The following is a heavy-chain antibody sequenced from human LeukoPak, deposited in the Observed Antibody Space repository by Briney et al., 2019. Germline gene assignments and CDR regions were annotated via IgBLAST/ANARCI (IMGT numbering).Heavy chain of an antibody. CDR1: GGSISTSNYY. CDR2: IFYSGST. Sequence: PSETLSLTCTVSGGSISTSNYYWGWIRQPPGKGLEWIGNIFYSGSTYYGPSLKSRVTISVDTSKNQFSLKLSSVTAADTAVYYCAHIVATTSYYYYYYMDVWGKGTTVTVSS. V-gene: IGHV4-39*07. D-gene: IGHD5-12*01. J-gene: IGHJ6*03. CDR3: AHIVATTSYYYYYYMDV.